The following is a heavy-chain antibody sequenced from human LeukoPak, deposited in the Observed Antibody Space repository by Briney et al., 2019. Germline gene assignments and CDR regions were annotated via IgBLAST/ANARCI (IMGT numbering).Heavy chain of an antibody. Sequence: GGSLRLSCAASGSTFSDYGMHWVRQAPGKGLEWVAVISYDGSNKYYADSVKGRFTISRDNSKNTLYLQMNSLRAEDTAVYYCAKSDGFDYWGQGTLVTVSS. J-gene: IGHJ4*02. D-gene: IGHD5-24*01. CDR1: GSTFSDYG. CDR2: ISYDGSNK. V-gene: IGHV3-30*18. CDR3: AKSDGFDY.